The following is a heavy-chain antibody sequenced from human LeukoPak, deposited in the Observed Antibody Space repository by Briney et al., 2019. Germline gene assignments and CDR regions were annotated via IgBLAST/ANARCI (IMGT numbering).Heavy chain of an antibody. CDR3: ARGQVPAARGHNWFDP. J-gene: IGHJ5*02. CDR2: INARGDT. Sequence: PSETLSLTCAVYGWSFNDYYWNWIRQPPGKGLEWIGEINARGDTNFNPSLKSRVTISVDTSKRQFSLKLTSTIAADTALYYCARGQVPAARGHNWFDPWGQGTLVTVSS. V-gene: IGHV4-34*01. D-gene: IGHD2-2*01. CDR1: GWSFNDYY.